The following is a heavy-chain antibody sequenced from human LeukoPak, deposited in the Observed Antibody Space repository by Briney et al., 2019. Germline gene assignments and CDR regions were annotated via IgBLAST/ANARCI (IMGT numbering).Heavy chain of an antibody. CDR2: INHSGST. CDR3: ASRRGWYLWLSEYFQH. CDR1: GGSFSGYY. V-gene: IGHV4-34*01. Sequence: SETLSLTCAVYGGSFSGYYWSWIRQPPGKGLEWIGEINHSGSTNYNPSLKSRVTISVDTSKNQFSLKLSSVTAADTAVYYCASRRGWYLWLSEYFQHWGQGTLVTVSS. J-gene: IGHJ1*01. D-gene: IGHD6-19*01.